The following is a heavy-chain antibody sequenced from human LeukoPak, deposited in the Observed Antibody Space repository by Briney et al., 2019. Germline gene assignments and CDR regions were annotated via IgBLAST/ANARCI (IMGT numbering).Heavy chain of an antibody. Sequence: SETLSLTCTVSGGSLSSYYWSWIRQPPGKGLEWIGYIYYTGSTNYNPSLKSRVTISIDTSKNQFSLKLSSVTAADTAVYYCARGGYDSGSAAYYWGQGTLVTVSS. CDR2: IYYTGST. D-gene: IGHD3-10*01. CDR1: GGSLSSYY. V-gene: IGHV4-59*01. CDR3: ARGGYDSGSAAYY. J-gene: IGHJ4*02.